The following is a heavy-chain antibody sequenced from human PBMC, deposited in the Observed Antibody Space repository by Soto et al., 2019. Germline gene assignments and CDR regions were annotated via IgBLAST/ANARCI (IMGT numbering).Heavy chain of an antibody. J-gene: IGHJ3*02. CDR3: AKERCYYFSSGYTAPGAFDI. CDR2: ISGSGGST. V-gene: IGHV3-23*01. CDR1: GFTFDDYS. Sequence: PGGSLRLSCAASGFTFDDYSMHWVRQAPGKGLEWVSAISGSGGSTYYADSVKGRFTISRDNSKNTLYLQMNSLRAEDTAVYYCAKERCYYFSSGYTAPGAFDICGQRKMVPVSS. D-gene: IGHD3-22*01.